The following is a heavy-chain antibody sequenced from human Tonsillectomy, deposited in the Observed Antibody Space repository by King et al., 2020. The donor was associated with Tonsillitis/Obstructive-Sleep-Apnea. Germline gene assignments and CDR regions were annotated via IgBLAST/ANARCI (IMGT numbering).Heavy chain of an antibody. J-gene: IGHJ4*02. Sequence: QLVQSGAEVKKPGASVKVSCKASGYTFTSYYMHWVRQAPGQGLEWMGIINPSGGSTSYAQKFQGRVTMTRDTSKSTVYIELSSLRSEDTAVYYYARRWACCSSSSSYKFVDYWGQGTLVTVSS. CDR3: ARRWACCSSSSSYKFVDY. CDR1: GYTFTSYY. D-gene: IGHD2-2*02. V-gene: IGHV1-46*01. CDR2: INPSGGST.